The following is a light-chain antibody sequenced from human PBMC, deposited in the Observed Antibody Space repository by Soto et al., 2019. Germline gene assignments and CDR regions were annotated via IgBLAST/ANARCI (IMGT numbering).Light chain of an antibody. CDR2: DAS. CDR3: QQYDTYSMYT. Sequence: DIQMTQSPSTLSASVGDRVTITCRASQSIGTWLAWYQQKPGKAPKLLIYDASTLESGVPSRFSGSGSGTKFTLIISSLQPDDFATYYCQQYDTYSMYTFGQGTKLEIK. V-gene: IGKV1-5*01. J-gene: IGKJ2*01. CDR1: QSIGTW.